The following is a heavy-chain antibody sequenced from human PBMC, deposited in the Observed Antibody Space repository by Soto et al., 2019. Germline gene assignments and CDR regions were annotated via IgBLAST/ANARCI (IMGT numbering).Heavy chain of an antibody. D-gene: IGHD3-22*01. CDR3: ARGWGYDSTDYYYAY. CDR2: IIPIFGTA. J-gene: IGHJ4*02. CDR1: GGSFNRHT. Sequence: VQLVQSGAEVRKPGSSVRVSCKASGGSFNRHTISWVRQAPGQGLEWMGGIIPIFGTANHAQKFQGRVTIIADESTSTVYMELSSLRFDDTAIYYCARGWGYDSTDYYYAYWGQGTLVIVSS. V-gene: IGHV1-69*01.